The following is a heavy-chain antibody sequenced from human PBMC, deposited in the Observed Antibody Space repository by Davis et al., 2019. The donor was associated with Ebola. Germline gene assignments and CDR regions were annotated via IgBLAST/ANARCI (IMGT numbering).Heavy chain of an antibody. CDR2: IYYSGGTSGGT. Sequence: SETLSLTCTVSGGSVSSGGYYWSWIRQPPGKGLEWIGYIYYSGGTSGGTKYNPTLKSRVTISADTSKNHFSLKLNAVTAADTAVYYCAGLEGGIFGVVVSYYYSHYKDVWGKGTTVTVSS. D-gene: IGHD3-3*01. CDR3: AGLEGGIFGVVVSYYYSHYKDV. J-gene: IGHJ6*03. V-gene: IGHV4-61*03. CDR1: GGSVSSGGYY.